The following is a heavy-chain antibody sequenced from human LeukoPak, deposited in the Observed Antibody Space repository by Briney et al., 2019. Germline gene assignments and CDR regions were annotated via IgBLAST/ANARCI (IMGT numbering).Heavy chain of an antibody. CDR1: GFTFSHYA. CDR3: ARDPGGYYSSTSCYGGLFDY. Sequence: GGSLRLSCAASGFTFSHYAMHWLRQATGKGLEGVTDISYDGSNKFYADSEKGRFTISRDNSKNTLYLEMNSLRAEDTAVYYCARDPGGYYSSTSCYGGLFDYWGQGTLVTVSS. V-gene: IGHV3-30-3*01. J-gene: IGHJ4*02. CDR2: ISYDGSNK. D-gene: IGHD2-2*01.